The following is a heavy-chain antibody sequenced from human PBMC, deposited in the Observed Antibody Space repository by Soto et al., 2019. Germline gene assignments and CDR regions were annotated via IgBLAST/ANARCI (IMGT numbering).Heavy chain of an antibody. Sequence: QLHLVQSGAEVKKAGSSVKVSCKASGGTVSSYAIMWVRQAPGKGLEWMGVFIPIFVSAHYAPKFQGRITITADESTSTAYMELSGLTSEDTAIYYSARDVSSDTTGFRGYDLWGQGTQVTVSS. J-gene: IGHJ4*02. CDR2: FIPIFVSA. CDR1: GGTVSSYA. D-gene: IGHD3-10*01. CDR3: ARDVSSDTTGFRGYDL. V-gene: IGHV1-69*01.